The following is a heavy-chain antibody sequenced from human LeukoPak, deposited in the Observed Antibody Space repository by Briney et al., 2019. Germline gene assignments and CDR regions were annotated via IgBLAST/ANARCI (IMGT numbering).Heavy chain of an antibody. Sequence: PGGSLRLSCAASGFTFSSYGMHWVRQAPGKGLEWVAVISHDGSNKYYSDSVKGRFTISRDNSKNTLYLQMNSLRVEDTAVYFRARRGGSYFDYWGQGTLVTVSS. V-gene: IGHV3-30*03. CDR2: ISHDGSNK. CDR1: GFTFSSYG. J-gene: IGHJ4*02. CDR3: ARRGGSYFDY. D-gene: IGHD1-26*01.